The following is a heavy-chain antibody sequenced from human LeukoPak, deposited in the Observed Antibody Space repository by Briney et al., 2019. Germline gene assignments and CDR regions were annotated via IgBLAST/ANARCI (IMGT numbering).Heavy chain of an antibody. J-gene: IGHJ5*02. V-gene: IGHV6-1*01. D-gene: IGHD6-13*01. CDR3: ASSSSSSWYPNWFDP. CDR1: GDSVSSNSAA. CDR2: TYYRSKWYN. Sequence: SQTLSLTCAISGDSVSSNSAAWNWNRQSPSRGLEWLGRTYYRSKWYNDYAVSVKSRITINPDTSKNQSSLQLNSVTPEDTAVYYCASSSSSSWYPNWFDPWGQGTLVTVSS.